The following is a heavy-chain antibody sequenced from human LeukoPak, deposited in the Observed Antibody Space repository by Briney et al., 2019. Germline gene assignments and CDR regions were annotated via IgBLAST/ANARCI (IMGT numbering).Heavy chain of an antibody. Sequence: GGSLRLSCATSGLTFTNAWMSWVRQAPGRGLEWVGRIKSKTDGGTVDYAPPVKGRFTISRDDSRNTLSLEMNFLKTEDTAVYYCTTDPGNYEIFWGQGTLVSVSS. CDR3: TTDPGNYEIF. J-gene: IGHJ4*02. V-gene: IGHV3-15*01. CDR2: IKSKTDGGTV. D-gene: IGHD4-11*01. CDR1: GLTFTNAW.